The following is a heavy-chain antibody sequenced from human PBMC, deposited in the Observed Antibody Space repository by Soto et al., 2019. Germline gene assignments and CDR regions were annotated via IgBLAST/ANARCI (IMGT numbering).Heavy chain of an antibody. V-gene: IGHV3-7*01. D-gene: IGHD1-26*01. CDR2: VEEDGSDK. CDR1: GFNFNSYR. Sequence: GGSLRLSCAASGFNFNSYRVSWVRQAPGKGLEWLACVEEDGSDKYYVDSVKGRFTISRDNARSSVYLQMNSLRAADTAMYYCARHHVRGRTIAGAAEFWGQGTLVTVSS. J-gene: IGHJ4*02. CDR3: ARHHVRGRTIAGAAEF.